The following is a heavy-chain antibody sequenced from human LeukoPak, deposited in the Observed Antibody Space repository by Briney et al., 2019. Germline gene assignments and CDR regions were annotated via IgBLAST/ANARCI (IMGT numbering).Heavy chain of an antibody. CDR2: IHHSGST. CDR1: GGSISSSNW. D-gene: IGHD5-18*01. Sequence: KPSETLSLTCAVSGGSISSSNWWSWVRQPPGKGLEWIGEIHHSGSTNYNPSLKSRVTISVDNSRNQFSLKVSSVTAADTAVYYCARAYTYGMDVWGQGTTVTVSS. J-gene: IGHJ6*02. CDR3: ARAYTYGMDV. V-gene: IGHV4-4*02.